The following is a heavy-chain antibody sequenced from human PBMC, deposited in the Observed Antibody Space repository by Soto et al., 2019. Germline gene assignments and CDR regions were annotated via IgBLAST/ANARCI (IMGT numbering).Heavy chain of an antibody. D-gene: IGHD4-17*01. Sequence: QVQLVQSGAEVKKPGSSVKVSCKASGGTFSSYTISWVRQAPGQGLEWMGRIIPILGITNYAQKFQGRVTITADTSTSTAYRALSSLRSEDTAVSYCAGPDPLRGSGFLFDYWGQGTLVTVSS. J-gene: IGHJ4*02. CDR1: GGTFSSYT. CDR2: IIPILGIT. CDR3: AGPDPLRGSGFLFDY. V-gene: IGHV1-69*02.